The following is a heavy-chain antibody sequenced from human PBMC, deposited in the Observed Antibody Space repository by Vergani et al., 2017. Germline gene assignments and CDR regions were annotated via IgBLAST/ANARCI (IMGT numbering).Heavy chain of an antibody. Sequence: QVQLVQSGAEVKKPGASVKVSCNASGYTFTSYYMHWVRLAPGQGLEWMGIINPSGGSTSYAQKVQGTVTMTRDTSTSTVYMELSSLRSEDTAVYYYDHKYCSGGSCYVGYWGQGTLVTVYS. J-gene: IGHJ4*02. CDR2: INPSGGST. CDR3: DHKYCSGGSCYVGY. CDR1: GYTFTSYY. V-gene: IGHV1-46*01. D-gene: IGHD2-15*01.